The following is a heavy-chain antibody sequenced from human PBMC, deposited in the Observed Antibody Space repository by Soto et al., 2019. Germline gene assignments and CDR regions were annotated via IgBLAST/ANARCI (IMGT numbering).Heavy chain of an antibody. J-gene: IGHJ5*02. CDR2: IYYSGST. Sequence: SETLPHTSTVSGGSTSRYSRSGIRQPLGKGMEWIGYIYYSGSTNYNPSLKSRVTISVDTSKNQFSLKLSSVTAADTAVYYCARNKKGRLQSDRWFHPGGLGTLVNVSS. V-gene: IGHV4-59*08. CDR3: ARNKKGRLQSDRWFHP. D-gene: IGHD3-10*01. CDR1: GGSTSRYS.